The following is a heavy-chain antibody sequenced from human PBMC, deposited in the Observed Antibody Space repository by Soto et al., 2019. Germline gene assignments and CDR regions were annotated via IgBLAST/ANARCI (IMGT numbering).Heavy chain of an antibody. D-gene: IGHD6-6*01. Sequence: EVQLVESGGGLVKPGGSLRLSCAASGFTFSSYSMNWVRQAPGKGLEWVSSISSSSSYIYHADSVKGRFTISRDNAKNSLYLQMNSLRAEDTAVYYCASLHGYSSSSDELGFDPWGQGTLVTVSS. CDR1: GFTFSSYS. V-gene: IGHV3-21*01. CDR2: ISSSSSYI. CDR3: ASLHGYSSSSDELGFDP. J-gene: IGHJ5*02.